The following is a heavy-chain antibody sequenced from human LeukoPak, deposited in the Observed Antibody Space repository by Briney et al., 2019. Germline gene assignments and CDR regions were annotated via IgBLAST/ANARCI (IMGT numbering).Heavy chain of an antibody. Sequence: GRSLRLSCAASGFTFSSYAMHWVRQAPGKGLEWVAVISYDGSNKYYADSVKGRFTISRDNSKNTLYLQMNSLRAEDTAVYYCARGQSSSSAGSLAYWGQGTLVTVSS. J-gene: IGHJ4*02. CDR2: ISYDGSNK. CDR3: ARGQSSSSAGSLAY. CDR1: GFTFSSYA. V-gene: IGHV3-30*04. D-gene: IGHD6-13*01.